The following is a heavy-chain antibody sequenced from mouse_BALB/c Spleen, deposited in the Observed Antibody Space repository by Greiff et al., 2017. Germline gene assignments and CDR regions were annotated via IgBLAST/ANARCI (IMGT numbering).Heavy chain of an antibody. V-gene: IGHV2-6-5*01. J-gene: IGHJ4*01. Sequence: VKLVESGPGLVAPSQSLSITCTVSGFSLTDYGVSWIRQPPGKGLEWLGVIWGGGSTYYNSALKSRLSISKDNSKSQVFLKMNSLQTDDTAMYYCAKQGYGNSDYYAMDYWGQGTSVTVSS. CDR2: IWGGGST. CDR1: GFSLTDYG. D-gene: IGHD2-10*02. CDR3: AKQGYGNSDYYAMDY.